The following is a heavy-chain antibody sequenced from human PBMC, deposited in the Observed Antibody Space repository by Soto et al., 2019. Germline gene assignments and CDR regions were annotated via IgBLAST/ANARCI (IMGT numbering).Heavy chain of an antibody. Sequence: QVQLVQSGAEVKKPGASVKVSCKASGYTFTSYGISWVRQAPGQGLESMGWTSAYNGNTNYAQKLQGRVTMTTDTSTGTAYMELRSLRSDDTAVDYCATTTGGVDLYWYCGLWGRGTLVTVSS. CDR1: GYTFTSYG. V-gene: IGHV1-18*01. CDR2: TSAYNGNT. CDR3: ATTTGGVDLYWYCGL. J-gene: IGHJ2*01. D-gene: IGHD1-1*01.